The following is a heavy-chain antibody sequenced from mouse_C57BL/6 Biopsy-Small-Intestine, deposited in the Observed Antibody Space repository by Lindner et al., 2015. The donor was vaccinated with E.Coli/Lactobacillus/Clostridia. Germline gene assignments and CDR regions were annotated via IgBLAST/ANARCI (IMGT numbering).Heavy chain of an antibody. CDR1: GYAFSSYW. D-gene: IGHD2-4*01. V-gene: IGHV1-80*01. J-gene: IGHJ2*01. CDR3: ARGNDYYYFDY. CDR2: IHPGDGDI. Sequence: VQLQESGAELVKPGASVKISCKASGYAFSSYWMNWVNQRPGKGLEWIGQIHPGDGDINYNGKFRGKATLTADKSSSTAYMQLSSLTSEDSAVYFCARGNDYYYFDYWGQGTTLTVSS.